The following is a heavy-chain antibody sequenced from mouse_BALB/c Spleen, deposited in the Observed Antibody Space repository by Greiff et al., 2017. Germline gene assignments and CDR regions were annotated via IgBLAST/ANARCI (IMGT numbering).Heavy chain of an antibody. Sequence: EVQLQESGPGLVKPSQSLSLTCTVTGYSITSDYAWNWIRQFPGNKLEWMGYISYSGSTSYNPSLKSRISITRDTSKNQFFLQLNSVTTEDTATYYCARNYYGGYFDVWGAGTTVTVSS. V-gene: IGHV3-2*02. CDR3: ARNYYGGYFDV. J-gene: IGHJ1*01. D-gene: IGHD1-1*01. CDR2: ISYSGST. CDR1: GYSITSDYA.